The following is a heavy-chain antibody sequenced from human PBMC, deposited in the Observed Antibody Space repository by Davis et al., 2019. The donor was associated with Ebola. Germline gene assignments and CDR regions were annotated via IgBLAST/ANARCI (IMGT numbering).Heavy chain of an antibody. J-gene: IGHJ4*02. D-gene: IGHD4-11*01. CDR3: TSPGDYSNYGGDY. Sequence: GESLKISCAASGFTFSGSAMHWVRQASGKGLEWVGRIRSKANSYATAYAASVKGRFTISRDDSKNTAYLQMNSLKTEDTAVHYCTSPGDYSNYGGDYWGQGTLVTVSS. V-gene: IGHV3-73*01. CDR2: IRSKANSYAT. CDR1: GFTFSGSA.